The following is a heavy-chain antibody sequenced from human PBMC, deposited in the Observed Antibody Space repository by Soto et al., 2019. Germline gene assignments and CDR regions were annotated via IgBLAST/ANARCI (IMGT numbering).Heavy chain of an antibody. CDR3: VIFSSELWGGYTSCIWDV. D-gene: IGHD3-3*01. V-gene: IGHV4-61*08. CDR2: MFYSGVA. CDR1: SGEYC. Sequence: SGEYCCHRISKNPTKGLEWIGYMFYSGVANYNPSLKSRVTISLDTSKNQSTLSLNSVTAADTAVYYFVIFSSELWGGYTSCIWDVRGHGTTVPVSS. J-gene: IGHJ6*02.